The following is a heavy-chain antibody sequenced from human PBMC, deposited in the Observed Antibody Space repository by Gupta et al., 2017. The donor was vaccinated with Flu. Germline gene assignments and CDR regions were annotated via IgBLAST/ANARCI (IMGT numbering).Heavy chain of an antibody. CDR1: GGSFSGYY. D-gene: IGHD2-2*01. CDR3: ARSLGPSWPFDY. V-gene: IGHV4-34*01. Sequence: QVQLQQWGAGLLKPSETLSLTCAVYGGSFSGYYWSWIRQPPGKGLEWIGEINHSGSTNYNPSLKSRVTISVDTSKNQFSLKLSSVTAADTAVYYCARSLGPSWPFDYWGQGTLVTVSS. CDR2: INHSGST. J-gene: IGHJ4*02.